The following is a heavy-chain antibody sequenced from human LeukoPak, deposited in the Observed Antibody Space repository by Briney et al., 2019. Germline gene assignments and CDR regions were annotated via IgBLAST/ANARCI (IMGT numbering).Heavy chain of an antibody. J-gene: IGHJ6*03. CDR1: GGSISSSTYY. CDR3: GRGVRVLYYYYMDV. V-gene: IGHV4-39*07. Sequence: ASETLSLTCTVSGGSISSSTYYWGWIRQPPGKGLEWIGNLYYSGSTNYNPSLKSRVTISVDTSKNQFSLKLSSVTAADTAVYYCGRGVRVLYYYYMDVWGKGTTVTVSS. D-gene: IGHD3-10*01. CDR2: LYYSGST.